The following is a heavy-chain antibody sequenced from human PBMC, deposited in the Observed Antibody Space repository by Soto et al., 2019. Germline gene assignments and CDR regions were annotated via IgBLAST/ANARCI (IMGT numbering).Heavy chain of an antibody. CDR3: ARDRVLGYCSGGSCGNWFDP. J-gene: IGHJ5*02. D-gene: IGHD2-15*01. V-gene: IGHV1-3*01. Sequence: QVQLVQSGAEVKKPGASVKVSCKASGYTFTSYAMRWVRQAPGQRLEWMGWINAGNGNTKYSQKFQGRVTITRDTSASTAYMELSSLRSEDTAVYYCARDRVLGYCSGGSCGNWFDPWGQGTLVTVSS. CDR1: GYTFTSYA. CDR2: INAGNGNT.